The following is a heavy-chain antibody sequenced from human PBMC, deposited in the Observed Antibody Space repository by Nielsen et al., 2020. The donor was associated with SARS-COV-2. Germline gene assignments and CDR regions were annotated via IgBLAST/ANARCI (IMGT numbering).Heavy chain of an antibody. V-gene: IGHV4-31*03. Sequence: SETLSLTCTVSGGSISSGGYYWSWIRQHPGKGLEWIGYIYYSGSTYYNPSLKSRVTISVDTSKNQLSLKLSSVTAADTAVYYCARLPQNRQGALWGQGTLVTVSS. CDR1: GGSISSGGYY. D-gene: IGHD4/OR15-4a*01. J-gene: IGHJ4*02. CDR2: IYYSGST. CDR3: ARLPQNRQGAL.